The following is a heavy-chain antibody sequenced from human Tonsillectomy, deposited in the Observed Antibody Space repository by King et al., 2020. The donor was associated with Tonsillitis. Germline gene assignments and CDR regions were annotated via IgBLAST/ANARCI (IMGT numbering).Heavy chain of an antibody. CDR1: GFTFSDYA. CDR2: ISYDGRNN. V-gene: IGHV3-30*17. Sequence: VQLVESGGGVVQPGRSLRLSCAASGFTFSDYAMHWVRQAPGKGLEWVAVISYDGRNNYYADSVKGRFTISRDNSKNTLFLQMNSLRAEDTAVYYCARDSADYSYYYYMDVWGKGTTVTVSS. D-gene: IGHD3-10*01. J-gene: IGHJ6*03. CDR3: ARDSADYSYYYYMDV.